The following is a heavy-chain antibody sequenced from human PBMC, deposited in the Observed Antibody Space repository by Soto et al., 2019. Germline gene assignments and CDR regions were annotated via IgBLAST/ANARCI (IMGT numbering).Heavy chain of an antibody. Sequence: SVTVSCTASGGTFSSYAISWVRQAPGQGLEWMGGIIPIFGTANYAQKFQGRVTITADESTSTAYMELSSLRSEDTAVYYCARDGPQSYSSGWYALRPSRWFDPWGQGTLVTVS. CDR2: IIPIFGTA. D-gene: IGHD6-19*01. V-gene: IGHV1-69*13. J-gene: IGHJ5*02. CDR3: ARDGPQSYSSGWYALRPSRWFDP. CDR1: GGTFSSYA.